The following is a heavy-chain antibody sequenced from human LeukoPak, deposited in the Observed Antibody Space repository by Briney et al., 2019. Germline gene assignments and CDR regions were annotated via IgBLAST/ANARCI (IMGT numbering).Heavy chain of an antibody. Sequence: SETLSLTCAVYGGSFSGYYWSWIRQPPGKGLEWIGEINHSGSTNYNPSLKSRVTISVDTSENQFSLKLSSVTAADTAVYYCACGQGRVMGDYWGQGTLVTVSS. CDR2: INHSGST. D-gene: IGHD2-21*01. CDR1: GGSFSGYY. V-gene: IGHV4-34*01. CDR3: ACGQGRVMGDY. J-gene: IGHJ4*02.